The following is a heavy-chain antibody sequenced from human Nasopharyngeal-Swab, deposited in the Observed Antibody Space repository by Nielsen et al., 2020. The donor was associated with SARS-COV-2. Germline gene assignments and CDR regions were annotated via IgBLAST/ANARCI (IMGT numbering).Heavy chain of an antibody. Sequence: GESLKISCAASGFTSSSYAMSWVRQAPGKGLEWVSAISGSGGSTYYADSVKGRFTISRDNSKNTLYLQMNSLRAEDTAVYYCAKDICSSGWYYFDYWGQGTLVTVSS. D-gene: IGHD6-19*01. CDR2: ISGSGGST. J-gene: IGHJ4*02. V-gene: IGHV3-23*01. CDR1: GFTSSSYA. CDR3: AKDICSSGWYYFDY.